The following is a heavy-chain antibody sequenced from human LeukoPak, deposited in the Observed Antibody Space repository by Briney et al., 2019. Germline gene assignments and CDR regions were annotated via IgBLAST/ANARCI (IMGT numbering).Heavy chain of an antibody. CDR2: ISSSSSTI. D-gene: IGHD3-10*01. V-gene: IGHV3-48*04. J-gene: IGHJ4*02. Sequence: PGGSLRLSCAASGFTFSSYSMNWVRQAPGKGLEWVSYISSSSSTIYYADSVKGRFTISRDNAKNTLYLQMNSLRADDTAVYYCARGSLRLSGSYYGYWGQGTLVTVSS. CDR1: GFTFSSYS. CDR3: ARGSLRLSGSYYGY.